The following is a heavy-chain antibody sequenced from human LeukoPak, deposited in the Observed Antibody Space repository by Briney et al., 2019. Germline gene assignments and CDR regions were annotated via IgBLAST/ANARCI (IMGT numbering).Heavy chain of an antibody. Sequence: GASVKVSCKASGYTFTGYYMHWVRQAPGQGLEWMGIINPSGGSTSYAQKFQGRVTMTRDTSTSTVYMELSSLRSEDTAVYYCARPYYYDSSGYSFDYWGQGTLVTVSS. CDR3: ARPYYYDSSGYSFDY. V-gene: IGHV1-46*01. D-gene: IGHD3-22*01. CDR1: GYTFTGYY. J-gene: IGHJ4*02. CDR2: INPSGGST.